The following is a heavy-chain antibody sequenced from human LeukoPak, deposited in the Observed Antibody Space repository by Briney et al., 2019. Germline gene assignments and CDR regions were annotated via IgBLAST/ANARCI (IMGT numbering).Heavy chain of an antibody. CDR1: GFTFSSYS. CDR3: ASGYSSGWYTRGSEYFQH. J-gene: IGHJ1*01. CDR2: ISSSSSYI. Sequence: PGGSLRLSSAASGFTFSSYSMNWVRQAPGKGLEWVSSISSSSSYIYYADSVQGRFTISRDNAKNSLYLQMNSLRAEDTAVYYCASGYSSGWYTRGSEYFQHWGQGTLVTVSS. V-gene: IGHV3-21*01. D-gene: IGHD6-19*01.